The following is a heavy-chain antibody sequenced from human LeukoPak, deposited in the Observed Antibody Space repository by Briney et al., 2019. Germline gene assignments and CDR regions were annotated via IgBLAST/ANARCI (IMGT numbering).Heavy chain of an antibody. CDR3: ARRTCSSTWYFDY. V-gene: IGHV4-34*01. Sequence: SETLSLTCAVYGGSFSGYYWSWIRQPPGKGLEWIGEINDSGSTNYNPSLKSRVTISVDTSKNQFSLKLNSVTAADTAVYYCARRTCSSTWYFDYWGQGTLVTVSS. J-gene: IGHJ4*02. CDR1: GGSFSGYY. CDR2: INDSGST. D-gene: IGHD6-13*01.